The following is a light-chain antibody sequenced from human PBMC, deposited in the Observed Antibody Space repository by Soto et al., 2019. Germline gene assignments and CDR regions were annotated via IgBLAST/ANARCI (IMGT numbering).Light chain of an antibody. J-gene: IGKJ5*01. V-gene: IGKV1-5*01. CDR2: DAS. Sequence: DIQMTQSPFTLSASVGDRVTITCRASQTISSWLAWYQQIPGKAPKLLIYDASNLESGVPSRFSGSGSGTEFTLTISSLQPEDFAVYYCQQRNYWQVTFGHGTRLEIK. CDR1: QTISSW. CDR3: QQRNYWQVT.